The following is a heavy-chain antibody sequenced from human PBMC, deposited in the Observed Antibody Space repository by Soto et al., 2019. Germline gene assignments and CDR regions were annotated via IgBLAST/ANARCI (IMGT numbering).Heavy chain of an antibody. V-gene: IGHV1-69*02. CDR2: IFPLTDIP. Sequence: QVQLVQSGTEVKKPGSSVKVSCKASGGTFRNYPINWVRQAPGQGLEWMGSIFPLTDIPDYAQNFQARLTSSADKSTSTAYMELSSLTSEDTAMYFCARGPLVVLNYFESWGQGTLVTVSS. CDR1: GGTFRNYP. J-gene: IGHJ4*02. CDR3: ARGPLVVLNYFES.